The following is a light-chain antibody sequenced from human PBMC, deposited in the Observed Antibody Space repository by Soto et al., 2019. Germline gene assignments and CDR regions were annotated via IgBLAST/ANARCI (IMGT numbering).Light chain of an antibody. CDR1: SSNIGADYD. CDR3: QSYDSSLSGRV. V-gene: IGLV1-40*01. CDR2: GNS. J-gene: IGLJ3*02. Sequence: QLVLTQPPSVSGAPGQRVTISCTGSSSNIGADYDVHWYQQIPGTAPKLLIYGNSNRPSGVPDRFSVSKSGTSASLAITGLQAEDEADYYCQSYDSSLSGRVFGGGTQLTVL.